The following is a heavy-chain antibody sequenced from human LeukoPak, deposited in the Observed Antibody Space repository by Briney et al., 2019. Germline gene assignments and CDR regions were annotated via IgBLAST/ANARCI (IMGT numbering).Heavy chain of an antibody. J-gene: IGHJ3*01. D-gene: IGHD3-22*01. CDR1: GFTFDDYG. V-gene: IGHV3-20*04. CDR3: ARDWETLTYYDSSGQEY. Sequence: GGSLRLSCAASGFTFDDYGMSWVRQAPGKGLEWVSGINWNGGSTGYADSVKGRFTISRDNAKNSLYLQMNSLRAEDTAIYFCARDWETLTYYDSSGQEYWGQGTMVTVSS. CDR2: INWNGGST.